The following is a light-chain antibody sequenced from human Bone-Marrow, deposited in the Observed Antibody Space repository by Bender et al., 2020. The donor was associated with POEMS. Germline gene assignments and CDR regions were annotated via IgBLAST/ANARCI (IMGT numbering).Light chain of an antibody. J-gene: IGLJ3*02. V-gene: IGLV1-44*01. CDR2: NNS. Sequence: QSVLTQPPSASGTPGQRVTISCSGSSSKFGSYPVNWYQQLPGAAPKLVIFNNSQRPSGVPDRFSGSNSGTSASLAISGLLSDDDADFYWATWDDRLNGWVFGGGTKLTVL. CDR1: SSKFGSYP. CDR3: ATWDDRLNGWV.